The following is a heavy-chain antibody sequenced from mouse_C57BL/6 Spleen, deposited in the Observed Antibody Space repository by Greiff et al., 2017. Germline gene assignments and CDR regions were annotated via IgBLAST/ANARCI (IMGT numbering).Heavy chain of an antibody. V-gene: IGHV2-6-1*01. D-gene: IGHD1-1*01. CDR3: ARHDYYGSSYGMDY. CDR1: GFSLTSYG. CDR2: IWSDGST. Sequence: QVQLQQSGPGLVAPSQSLSITCTVSGFSLTSYGVHWVRQPPGKGLEWLVVIWSDGSTTYNSALKSRLSISKDNSKSQVFLKMNSLQTDDTAMYYCARHDYYGSSYGMDYWGQGTSVTVSS. J-gene: IGHJ4*01.